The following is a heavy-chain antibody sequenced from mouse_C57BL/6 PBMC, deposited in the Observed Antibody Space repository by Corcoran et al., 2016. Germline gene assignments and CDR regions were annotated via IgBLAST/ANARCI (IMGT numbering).Heavy chain of an antibody. Sequence: QIQLQQSGPELVKPGASVKISCKASGYTFTDYYITWVKQRPGQGLEWIGWIYPGSGNTKYNEKFKGKATLTVDTSSSTAYMQRSSLTSEDSAVYFCARQQIYYGNPYAMDYWGQGTSVTVSS. J-gene: IGHJ4*01. CDR1: GYTFTDYY. CDR2: IYPGSGNT. CDR3: ARQQIYYGNPYAMDY. V-gene: IGHV1-84*01. D-gene: IGHD2-1*01.